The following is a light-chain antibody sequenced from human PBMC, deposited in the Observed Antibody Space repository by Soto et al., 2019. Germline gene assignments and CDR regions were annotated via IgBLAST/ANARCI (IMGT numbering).Light chain of an antibody. V-gene: IGKV3-15*01. CDR2: EAS. Sequence: EVVMTQSPATLSVSPGERATLSCRASRSVNRNLAWYQQKPGQAPRLLIYEASIRASGDPARFSGSGSGTEFTLTISSLQSEDFAVYYCQHYNSWPRTFGQGTKVEI. J-gene: IGKJ1*01. CDR1: RSVNRN. CDR3: QHYNSWPRT.